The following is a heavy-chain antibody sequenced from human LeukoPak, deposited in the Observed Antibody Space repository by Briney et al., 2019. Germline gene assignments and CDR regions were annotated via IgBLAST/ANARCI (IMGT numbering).Heavy chain of an antibody. V-gene: IGHV3-48*01. Sequence: GGSLRLSCAASGFSFSTYWMSWVRQAPGKGLEWVSYISSSSSTIYYADSVKGRFTISRDNAKNTLYLQMNSLRPEDTAVYYCAKSQSSWYYPYFDYWGQGTLVTVSS. CDR2: ISSSSSTI. J-gene: IGHJ4*02. CDR3: AKSQSSWYYPYFDY. D-gene: IGHD6-13*01. CDR1: GFSFSTYW.